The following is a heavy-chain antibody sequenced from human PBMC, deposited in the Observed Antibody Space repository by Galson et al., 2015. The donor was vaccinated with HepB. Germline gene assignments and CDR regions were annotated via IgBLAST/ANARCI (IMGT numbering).Heavy chain of an antibody. Sequence: SVKVSCKASGYTFTGYYLHWVRQAPGQGLEWVGRINPNNGATDYAQTFQGRVTMTRDVSIYTVYVEVTSLRSDDTAVYYCARQWAYYYFDFWGQGTLVTVSS. D-gene: IGHD1-26*01. CDR1: GYTFTGYY. J-gene: IGHJ4*02. CDR3: ARQWAYYYFDF. CDR2: INPNNGAT. V-gene: IGHV1-2*06.